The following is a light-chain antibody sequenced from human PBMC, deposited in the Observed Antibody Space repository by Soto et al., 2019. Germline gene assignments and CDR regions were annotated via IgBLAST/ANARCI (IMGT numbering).Light chain of an antibody. CDR3: SSFVGAPVI. J-gene: IGLJ2*01. CDR2: EVN. V-gene: IGLV2-8*01. Sequence: QSALTQPPSASGSPGQSVTIPCAGTSTDVGEYNYVSWYQQHPGKVAELIIFEVNKRPSGVPDRFSGSKSGDTASLTVSGLQAEDEAYYYCSSFVGAPVIFGGGTKLTVL. CDR1: STDVGEYNY.